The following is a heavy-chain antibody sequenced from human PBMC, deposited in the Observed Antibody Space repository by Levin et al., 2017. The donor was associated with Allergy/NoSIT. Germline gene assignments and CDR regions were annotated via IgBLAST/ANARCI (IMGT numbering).Heavy chain of an antibody. V-gene: IGHV7-4-1*02. J-gene: IGHJ4*02. CDR2: INTKTGNP. D-gene: IGHD2-15*01. CDR1: GYTFTNYA. CDR3: ARPRRGCPGDTCYSDFDF. Sequence: ASVKVSCKASGYTFTNYAIIWLRQAPGQGLEWMGWINTKTGNPAYAQDFTGRFVFSLDTSVNAAYLQISSLKAEDTAVYYCARPRRGCPGDTCYSDFDFCGQGTLVTVSS.